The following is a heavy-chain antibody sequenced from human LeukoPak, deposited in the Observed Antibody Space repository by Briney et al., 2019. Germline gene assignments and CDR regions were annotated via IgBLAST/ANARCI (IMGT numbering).Heavy chain of an antibody. CDR1: GGSISSSSYY. D-gene: IGHD3-3*01. V-gene: IGHV4-39*01. Sequence: SETLSLTCTVSGGSISSSSYYWGWIRQPPGKGLEWIGSIYYSGSTYYNPSLESRVTISVDTSKNQFSLKLSSVTAADTAVYYCAGLRFLEWSVFDYWGQGTLVTVSS. CDR3: AGLRFLEWSVFDY. J-gene: IGHJ4*02. CDR2: IYYSGST.